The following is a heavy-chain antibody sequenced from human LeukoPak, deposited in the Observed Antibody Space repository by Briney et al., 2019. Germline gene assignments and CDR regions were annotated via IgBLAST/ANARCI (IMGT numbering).Heavy chain of an antibody. CDR3: ARDLVRLGAFDI. Sequence: GGSLRLSCAASGFTVSSNYMSWVRQAPGKGLEWVSVIYSGGSTYYADSVKGRFTISRDNPKNTLYLQMNSLRAEDTAVYYCARDLVRLGAFDIWGQGTMVTVSS. CDR2: IYSGGST. D-gene: IGHD3-16*01. J-gene: IGHJ3*02. CDR1: GFTVSSNY. V-gene: IGHV3-53*01.